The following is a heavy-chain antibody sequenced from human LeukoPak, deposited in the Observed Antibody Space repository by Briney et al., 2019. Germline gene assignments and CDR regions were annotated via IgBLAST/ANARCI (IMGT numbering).Heavy chain of an antibody. CDR2: IYYSGST. V-gene: IGHV4-59*11. J-gene: IGHJ4*02. CDR1: GGSISSHY. Sequence: PSETLSLTCTVSGGSISSHYWSWIRQPPGKGLEWIGYIYYSGSTNYNPSLKSRVTISVDTSKNQFSLKLSSVTAADPAVYYCAKSRDGYRYYFDYWGQGTLVTVSS. CDR3: AKSRDGYRYYFDY. D-gene: IGHD5-24*01.